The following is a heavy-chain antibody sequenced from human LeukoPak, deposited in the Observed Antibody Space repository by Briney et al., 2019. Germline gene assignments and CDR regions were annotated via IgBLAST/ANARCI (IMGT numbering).Heavy chain of an antibody. CDR3: AKVGCSSTSCRNDVDY. CDR1: GFTFDDYA. D-gene: IGHD2-2*01. V-gene: IGHV3-9*01. CDR2: ISWNSGSI. Sequence: PGGSLRLSCAASGFTFDDYAMHWVRQAPGKGLEWVSGISWNSGSIGYADSVKGRFTISRDNAKNSLYLQMNSLRAEDTALYYCAKVGCSSTSCRNDVDYWGPGTLVTVSS. J-gene: IGHJ4*02.